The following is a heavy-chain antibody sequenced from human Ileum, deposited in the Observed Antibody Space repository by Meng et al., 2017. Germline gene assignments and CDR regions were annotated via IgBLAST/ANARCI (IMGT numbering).Heavy chain of an antibody. J-gene: IGHJ4*01. CDR2: LNNNGGST. CDR3: ANGRQYTTGWVYFDY. V-gene: IGHV3-23*01. Sequence: GGSLRLSCEASGFTFSADPMSWVRQPPGKGLEWVSSLNNNGGSTYYADSVKGRFTISRDNSRNTVYLQMNSLRAEDTAVYYCANGRQYTTGWVYFDYWGHGTLVTVSS. D-gene: IGHD6-19*01. CDR1: GFTFSADP.